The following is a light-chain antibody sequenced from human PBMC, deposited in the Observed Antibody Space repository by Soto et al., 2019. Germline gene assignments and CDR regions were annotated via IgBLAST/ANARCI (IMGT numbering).Light chain of an antibody. Sequence: QSALTQPPSASGSPGQSVTISCTGTSSDVGGYNYVSWYQQHPGKAPKLMIYEVSKRPSGVPDRFSGSKSVNTASLTVSGLQDEDEADYYCSSYAGSNNVVFGGGTKLTVL. V-gene: IGLV2-8*01. CDR2: EVS. CDR1: SSDVGGYNY. J-gene: IGLJ2*01. CDR3: SSYAGSNNVV.